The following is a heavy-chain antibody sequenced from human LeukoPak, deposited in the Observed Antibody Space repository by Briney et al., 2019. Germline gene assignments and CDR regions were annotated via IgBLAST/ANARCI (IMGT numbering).Heavy chain of an antibody. Sequence: GGSLRLSCAASGFTLSSNYMSWVRQAPGKGLEWGSVIYSGGSTYYADSVKGRFTISRDNSKNTLYLQMNSLRGEDTAVYHCAKDPYYDSSGYRYEGAFDIWGRGTMVTVSS. CDR3: AKDPYYDSSGYRYEGAFDI. V-gene: IGHV3-53*01. D-gene: IGHD3-22*01. J-gene: IGHJ3*02. CDR1: GFTLSSNY. CDR2: IYSGGST.